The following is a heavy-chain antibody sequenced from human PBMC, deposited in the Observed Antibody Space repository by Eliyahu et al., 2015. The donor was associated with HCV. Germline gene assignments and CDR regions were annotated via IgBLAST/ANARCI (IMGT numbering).Heavy chain of an antibody. CDR3: ARQRAYCGGDCPFYFDY. V-gene: IGHV4-39*01. CDR1: GGSISSSSYY. J-gene: IGHJ4*02. D-gene: IGHD2-21*02. CDR2: IYYSGST. Sequence: QLQLQESGPGLVKPSETLSLTCTVSGGSISSSSYYWGWIRQPPGKGLEWIGSIYYSGSTYYNPSLKSRVTISVDTSKNQFSLKLSSVTAADTAVYYCARQRAYCGGDCPFYFDYWGQGTLVTVSS.